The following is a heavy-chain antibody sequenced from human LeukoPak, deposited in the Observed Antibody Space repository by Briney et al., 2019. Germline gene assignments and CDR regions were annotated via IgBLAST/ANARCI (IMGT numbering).Heavy chain of an antibody. D-gene: IGHD5-24*01. Sequence: SETLSLTCTVSGGSISSYYWSWIRQPPGKGLEWIGYIYYSGSTNYNPSLKSRVTMSVDTSENQFSLKLSSVTAADTAVYYCARVGKKRWLQFRDAFDIWGQGTMVTVSS. V-gene: IGHV4-59*01. CDR3: ARVGKKRWLQFRDAFDI. J-gene: IGHJ3*02. CDR2: IYYSGST. CDR1: GGSISSYY.